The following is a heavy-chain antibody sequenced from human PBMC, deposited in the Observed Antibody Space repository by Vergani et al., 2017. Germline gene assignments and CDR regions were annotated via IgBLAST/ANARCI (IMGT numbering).Heavy chain of an antibody. J-gene: IGHJ5*02. CDR2: ILGSGTT. CDR1: GASMSSVGYY. Sequence: QVQLQESGPGLVKPSQTLSLTCTVSGASMSSVGYYWTWIRQSAGKRLEWIGDILGSGTTSYNPSFQGRVSMSVATSKNQFSLTLSSVNATDTAVYYCARVSRAAGYSGPASWGRGARVTVSS. V-gene: IGHV4-61*02. D-gene: IGHD6-13*01. CDR3: ARVSRAAGYSGPAS.